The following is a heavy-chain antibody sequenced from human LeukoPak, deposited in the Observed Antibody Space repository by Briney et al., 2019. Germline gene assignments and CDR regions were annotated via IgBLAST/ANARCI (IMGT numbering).Heavy chain of an antibody. Sequence: AGGSLRLSCAASGFTFSSYAMSWVRQAPGKGLEWVSAISGSGGSTYYADSVKGRFTISRDNSKNTLYLQMNSLRAEDTAVYYCAKTLTYYYDSSGYYTFDYWGQGTLVTVSS. V-gene: IGHV3-23*01. D-gene: IGHD3-22*01. J-gene: IGHJ4*02. CDR3: AKTLTYYYDSSGYYTFDY. CDR2: ISGSGGST. CDR1: GFTFSSYA.